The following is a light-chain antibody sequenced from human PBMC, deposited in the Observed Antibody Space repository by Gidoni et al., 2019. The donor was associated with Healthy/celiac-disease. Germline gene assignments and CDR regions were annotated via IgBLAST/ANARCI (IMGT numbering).Light chain of an antibody. J-gene: IGKJ2*01. Sequence: DIQMTQSPSTLSASVGDRVTITCRASQSISSWLAWYQQKPGKAPKLLIYKASSLESGVPSRFSGSGSGTGFTLTIISLQPDDFATSYCQQYNSYSYTFGQGTKLEIK. CDR2: KAS. CDR3: QQYNSYSYT. CDR1: QSISSW. V-gene: IGKV1-5*03.